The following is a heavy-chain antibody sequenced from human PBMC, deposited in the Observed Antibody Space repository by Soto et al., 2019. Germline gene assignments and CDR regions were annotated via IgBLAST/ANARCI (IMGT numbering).Heavy chain of an antibody. CDR1: GFTFDDYA. Sequence: SLRLSCAASGFTFDDYAMHWVRQAPGKGLEWVSGISWNSGSIGYADSVKGRFTISRDNAKNSLYLQMNSLRAEDTALYYCAKGSHYDILTGYVDYWGQGTLVTVSS. V-gene: IGHV3-9*01. CDR3: AKGSHYDILTGYVDY. CDR2: ISWNSGSI. J-gene: IGHJ4*02. D-gene: IGHD3-9*01.